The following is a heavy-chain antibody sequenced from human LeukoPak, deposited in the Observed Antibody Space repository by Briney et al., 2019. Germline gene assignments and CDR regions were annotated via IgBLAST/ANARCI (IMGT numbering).Heavy chain of an antibody. Sequence: ASVKVSCKASGYTFTGYYMHWVRQAPGQGLEWMGGVNPKNGVTTYSRKFQGRVTMTSDTSIKTAYMELRRLRSDDTALYYCATARQEFSWARVPYYSSSTPYSWGQGTLVTVSS. J-gene: IGHJ4*02. V-gene: IGHV1-2*02. CDR3: ATARQEFSWARVPYYSSSTPYS. D-gene: IGHD3-10*01. CDR2: VNPKNGVT. CDR1: GYTFTGYY.